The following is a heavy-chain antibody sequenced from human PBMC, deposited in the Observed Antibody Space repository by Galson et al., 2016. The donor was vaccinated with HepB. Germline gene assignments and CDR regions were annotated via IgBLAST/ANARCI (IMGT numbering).Heavy chain of an antibody. CDR1: GGSVSSNSYY. J-gene: IGHJ4*02. CDR3: TTEHFYDSGGYNSSHY. V-gene: IGHV4-61*01. CDR2: IDYSGRT. Sequence: SETLSLTCSVSGGSVSSNSYYWSWIRQPPGKTLEWIGYIDYSGRTNYNPSLKSRVTVTLDTSKNQFSLKLKSVTAADTAVYYCTTEHFYDSGGYNSSHYWGQGTLVTVSS. D-gene: IGHD3-22*01.